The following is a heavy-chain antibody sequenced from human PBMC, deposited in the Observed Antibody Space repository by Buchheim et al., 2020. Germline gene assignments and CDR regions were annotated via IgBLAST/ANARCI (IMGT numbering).Heavy chain of an antibody. CDR2: ISGSGGST. D-gene: IGHD2-2*02. V-gene: IGHV3-23*01. CDR3: AKLQDCSSTSCYTNDYYYYGMDV. Sequence: EVQLLESGGGLVQPGGSLRLSCAASGFTFSSYAMSWVRQAPGKGLEWVSAISGSGGSTYYADSVKGRFTISRDNSKNKLHLQMNSLRAEDTAVYYCAKLQDCSSTSCYTNDYYYYGMDVWGQGTT. J-gene: IGHJ6*02. CDR1: GFTFSSYA.